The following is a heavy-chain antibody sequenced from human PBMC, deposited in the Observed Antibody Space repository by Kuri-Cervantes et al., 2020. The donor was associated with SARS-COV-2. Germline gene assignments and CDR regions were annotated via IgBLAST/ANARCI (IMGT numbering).Heavy chain of an antibody. Sequence: GGSLRLFCAASGFTFSSYWMSWVRQAPGKGLEWVANIKQDGSEKYYVDSVKGRFTISRDNAKNSLYLQMNSLRAEDTAVYYCVKCRDYDIAAGEVVGVDVWSQGTTVTVSS. D-gene: IGHD6-6*01. CDR2: IKQDGSEK. J-gene: IGHJ6*02. V-gene: IGHV3-7*05. CDR3: VKCRDYDIAAGEVVGVDV. CDR1: GFTFSSYW.